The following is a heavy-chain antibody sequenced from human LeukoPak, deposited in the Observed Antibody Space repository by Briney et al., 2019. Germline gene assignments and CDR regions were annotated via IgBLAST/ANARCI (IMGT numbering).Heavy chain of an antibody. CDR3: AKDGY. CDR1: GFTFDDYA. Sequence: PGRSLRLSCAASGFTFDDYAMHWVRQAPGKGLEWVSGISWNSGSIGYADSVKGRFTTSRDNAKNSLYLQMNSLRAEDTALYYCAKDGYWGQGTLVTVSS. J-gene: IGHJ4*02. CDR2: ISWNSGSI. V-gene: IGHV3-9*01.